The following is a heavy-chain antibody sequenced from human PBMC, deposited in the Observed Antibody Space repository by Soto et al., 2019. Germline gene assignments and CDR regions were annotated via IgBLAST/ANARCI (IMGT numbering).Heavy chain of an antibody. Sequence: LSLTCTVSGGSFNAYYWNWIRQPPGKGLEWIGKINHRGSTDYNASLKSRVTMSVDMSKNQFSLNMTSVTAADTAVYYCARWNYRHYFSGNFKTSYYFDSWGQGSLVTVSS. CDR3: ARWNYRHYFSGNFKTSYYFDS. V-gene: IGHV4-34*01. CDR1: GGSFNAYY. D-gene: IGHD2-15*01. J-gene: IGHJ4*02. CDR2: INHRGST.